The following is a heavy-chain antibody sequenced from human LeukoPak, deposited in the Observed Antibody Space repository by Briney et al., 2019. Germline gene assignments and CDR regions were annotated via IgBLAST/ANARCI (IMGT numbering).Heavy chain of an antibody. V-gene: IGHV3-64*01. CDR2: ISSNGDST. CDR1: GSTFSSYA. D-gene: IGHD5-24*01. CDR3: ARPGRDGYNYDAFDI. J-gene: IGHJ3*02. Sequence: GGSLRLSCAASGSTFSSYAMHWVRQAPGKGLEYVSAISSNGDSTYSANCVKGRFIISRDNSKNMLYLQMGSLRPEDMAMYYCARPGRDGYNYDAFDIWGQGTMVTVSS.